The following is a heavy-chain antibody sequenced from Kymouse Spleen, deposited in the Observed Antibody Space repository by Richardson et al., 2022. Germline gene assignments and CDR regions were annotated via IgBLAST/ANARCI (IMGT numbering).Heavy chain of an antibody. CDR2: IWYDGSNK. V-gene: IGHV3-33*01. J-gene: IGHJ6*02. D-gene: IGHD4-11,IGHD4-11*01. CDR1: GFTFSSYG. CDR3: AREDYSNLYYYYYYGMDV. Sequence: QVQLVESGGGVVQPGRSLRLSCAASGFTFSSYGMHWVRQAPGKGLEWVAVIWYDGSNKYYADSVKGRFTISRDNSKNTLYLQMNSLRAEDTAVYYCAREDYSNLYYYYYYGMDVWGQGTTVTVSS.